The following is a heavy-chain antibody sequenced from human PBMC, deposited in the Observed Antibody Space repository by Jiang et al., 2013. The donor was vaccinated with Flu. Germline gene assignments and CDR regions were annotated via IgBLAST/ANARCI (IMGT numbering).Heavy chain of an antibody. J-gene: IGHJ6*02. CDR2: INAGNGNT. CDR1: GYTFTSYA. V-gene: IGHV1-3*01. Sequence: KVSCKASGYTFTSYAMHWVRQAPGQRLEWMGWINAGNGNTKYSQKFQGRVTITRDTSASTAYMELSSLRSEDTAVYYCARRYSGWSPSYYYYGMDVWGQGTTVTVSS. CDR3: ARRYSGWSPSYYYYGMDV. D-gene: IGHD2-21*01.